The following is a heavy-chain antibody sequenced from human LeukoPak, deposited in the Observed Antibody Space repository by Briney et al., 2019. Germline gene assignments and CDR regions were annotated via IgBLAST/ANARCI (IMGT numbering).Heavy chain of an antibody. CDR3: ARFRKQQLVRLGWFDP. CDR1: GSSISSTYY. J-gene: IGHJ5*02. D-gene: IGHD6-13*01. V-gene: IGHV4-38-2*01. Sequence: PSETLSLTCAVSGSSISSTYYWGWIRQPPGKGLEWIGSFYNSGSTYYNPSLRSRVTISVDTSKNQFSLRLRSVTAADTAVYYCARFRKQQLVRLGWFDPWGQGTLVTVSS. CDR2: FYNSGST.